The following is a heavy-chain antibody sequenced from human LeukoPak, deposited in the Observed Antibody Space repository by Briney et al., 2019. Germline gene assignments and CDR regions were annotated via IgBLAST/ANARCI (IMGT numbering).Heavy chain of an antibody. CDR1: GGSFSGYY. Sequence: SSETLSLTCAVYGGSFSGYYWSWVRQAPGKGLEWVSAISGNGGSTYYADSVKGRFTISRDNSKNTLYMQMNSLRAEDTAVYYCAKRTTVTTNLDYWGQGTLVTVSS. CDR3: AKRTTVTTNLDY. V-gene: IGHV3-23*01. CDR2: ISGNGGST. D-gene: IGHD4-17*01. J-gene: IGHJ4*02.